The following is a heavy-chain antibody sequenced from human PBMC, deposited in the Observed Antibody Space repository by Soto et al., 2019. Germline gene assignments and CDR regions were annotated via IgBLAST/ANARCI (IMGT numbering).Heavy chain of an antibody. J-gene: IGHJ6*02. CDR2: IYYSGST. Sequence: SETLSLTCPVSGGSISSGDYYWRWMRQPPGKGLEWIGYIYYSGSTYYNPSLKSRVTISVDTSKDQFSLKLSSVTAADTAVYYCASLDYYDSSGPPDGTDVWGQGTTVTVS. D-gene: IGHD3-22*01. V-gene: IGHV4-30-4*01. CDR1: GGSISSGDYY. CDR3: ASLDYYDSSGPPDGTDV.